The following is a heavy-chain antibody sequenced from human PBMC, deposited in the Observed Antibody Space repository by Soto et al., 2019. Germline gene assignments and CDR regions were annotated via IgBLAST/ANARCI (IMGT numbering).Heavy chain of an antibody. Sequence: AGGSLRLSCAASGFTFSSYAMHWVRQAPGKGLEWVAVISYDGSNKYYADSVKGRFTISRDNSKNTLYLQMNSLRAEDTAVYYCARDRRYFDWPPSGWFDPWGQGTLVTVSS. J-gene: IGHJ5*02. D-gene: IGHD3-9*01. CDR2: ISYDGSNK. CDR3: ARDRRYFDWPPSGWFDP. V-gene: IGHV3-30-3*01. CDR1: GFTFSSYA.